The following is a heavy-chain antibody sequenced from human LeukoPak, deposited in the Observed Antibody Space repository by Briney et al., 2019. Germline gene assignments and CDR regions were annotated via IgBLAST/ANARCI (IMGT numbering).Heavy chain of an antibody. J-gene: IGHJ3*02. D-gene: IGHD3-9*01. CDR1: GYSFTSFW. V-gene: IGHV5-51*01. Sequence: GESLKISCKGSGYSFTSFWIGWVRQMPGKGLEWMGIIYPDDSDTRYSPSFQGQVTISVDKSISTAYLQWNSLKASDTAMYYCARRVSSLTGYRQPLVFDIWGQGTMVTVSS. CDR3: ARRVSSLTGYRQPLVFDI. CDR2: IYPDDSDT.